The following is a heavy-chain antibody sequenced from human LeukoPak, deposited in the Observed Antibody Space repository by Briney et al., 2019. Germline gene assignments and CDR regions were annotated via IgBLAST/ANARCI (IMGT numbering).Heavy chain of an antibody. J-gene: IGHJ4*02. CDR3: ARVEYFYDSSGYYYHSPFDY. CDR2: ISGSGGST. CDR1: GFTFSSYA. Sequence: GGSLRLSCAASGFTFSSYAMSWVRQAPGKGLEWVSAISGSGGSTYYADSVKGRFTISRDNSKNTLYLQMNSLRAEATAVYYCARVEYFYDSSGYYYHSPFDYWGQGTLVTVSS. V-gene: IGHV3-23*01. D-gene: IGHD3-22*01.